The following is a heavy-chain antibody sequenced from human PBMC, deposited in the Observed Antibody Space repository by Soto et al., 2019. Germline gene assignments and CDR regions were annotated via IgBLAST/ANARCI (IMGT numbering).Heavy chain of an antibody. Sequence: GGSLRLSCAASGFTFSSYWMSWVRQAPGKGLEWVANIKQDGSEKYYVDSVKGRFTISRDNAKNSLYLQMNSLRAEDTAVYYCARAAPPAAPYLNYYYYYMDVWGKGTTVTVSS. V-gene: IGHV3-7*01. CDR1: GFTFSSYW. J-gene: IGHJ6*03. D-gene: IGHD6-25*01. CDR3: ARAAPPAAPYLNYYYYYMDV. CDR2: IKQDGSEK.